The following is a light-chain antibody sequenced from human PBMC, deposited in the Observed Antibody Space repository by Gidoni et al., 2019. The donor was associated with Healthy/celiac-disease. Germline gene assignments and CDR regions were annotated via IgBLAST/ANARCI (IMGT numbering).Light chain of an antibody. CDR2: DVS. CDR1: SSDVGGYNY. V-gene: IGLV2-14*03. J-gene: IGLJ2*01. CDR3: SSYTSSSTLV. Sequence: QSALTQHASVSGSPGQSITLSCTGTSSDVGGYNYVSWYQQHPGKAPKLMIYDVSTRPSGVSNRFSGSKSGNTASLTISGLQAEDEADYYCSSYTSSSTLVFGGGTKLTVL.